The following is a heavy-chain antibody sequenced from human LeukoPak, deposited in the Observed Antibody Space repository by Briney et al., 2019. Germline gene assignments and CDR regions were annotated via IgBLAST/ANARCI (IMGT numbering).Heavy chain of an antibody. V-gene: IGHV1-46*01. Sequence: RASVKVSCKASGYTFTDYYIHWLRQAPGEGLEWMGMINLIAGLTHLAPKFQGRVTMTRDTSTSTVYMDLTSLGSEDTAVYYCARQQGIQYLNFDYWGQGALVAVSS. CDR1: GYTFTDYY. J-gene: IGHJ4*02. CDR2: INLIAGLT. D-gene: IGHD1/OR15-1a*01. CDR3: ARQQGIQYLNFDY.